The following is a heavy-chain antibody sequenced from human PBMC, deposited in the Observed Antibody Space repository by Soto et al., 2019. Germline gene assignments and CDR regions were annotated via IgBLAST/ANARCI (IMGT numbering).Heavy chain of an antibody. Sequence: QVQLQQWGAGLLKPSETLSLTCAVYGGSFSGYYWSWIRQPPGKGLEWIGEINHSGSTNYNPSLKSRVTISVDTSKNQFSLKLSSVTAADTAGYYCAFGSVIYYKRFFDYWGQGALVTVSS. CDR1: GGSFSGYY. J-gene: IGHJ4*02. D-gene: IGHD3-10*01. V-gene: IGHV4-34*01. CDR2: INHSGST. CDR3: AFGSVIYYKRFFDY.